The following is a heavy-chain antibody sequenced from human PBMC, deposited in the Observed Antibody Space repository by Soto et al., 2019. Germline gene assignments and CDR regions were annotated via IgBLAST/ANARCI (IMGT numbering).Heavy chain of an antibody. CDR1: GGSISSGDYY. V-gene: IGHV4-30-4*01. Sequence: SETLSLTCTVSGGSISSGDYYWSWIRQPPGKGLEWIGYIYYSGSTYYNPSLKSRVTISVDTSKNQFSLKLSSVTAADTAVYYCARGGDCGGDCYSNWFDPWGQGTLVTAPQ. D-gene: IGHD2-21*02. J-gene: IGHJ5*02. CDR2: IYYSGST. CDR3: ARGGDCGGDCYSNWFDP.